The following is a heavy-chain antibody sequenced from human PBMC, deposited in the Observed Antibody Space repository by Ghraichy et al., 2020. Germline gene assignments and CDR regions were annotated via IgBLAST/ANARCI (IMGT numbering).Heavy chain of an antibody. CDR2: VNNDGSNK. D-gene: IGHD3-10*01. CDR1: GFTFTSYG. Sequence: GESLNISCAASGFTFTSYGMHWVRQVPGKGLEWVANVNNDGSNKYYAESVKGRFTVSRDNSKNTLHLQMNSLRAEDTAVYYCARDRGQYGSGLMGVWGQGTTVTVSS. J-gene: IGHJ6*02. V-gene: IGHV3-33*01. CDR3: ARDRGQYGSGLMGV.